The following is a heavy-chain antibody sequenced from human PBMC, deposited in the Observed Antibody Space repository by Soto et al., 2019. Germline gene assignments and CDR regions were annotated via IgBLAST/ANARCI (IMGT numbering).Heavy chain of an antibody. J-gene: IGHJ6*02. CDR1: GFTFSSYE. Sequence: GGSLRLSCAASGFTFSSYEMNWVRQAPGKGLEWVSYISISGSTIYYADSVKGRFTISRENAKNSLYLQMNSLRAEDTAVYYCARIPAADSYYDYGMDVWGQGTTLTVSS. CDR3: ARIPAADSYYDYGMDV. V-gene: IGHV3-48*03. D-gene: IGHD6-13*01. CDR2: ISISGSTI.